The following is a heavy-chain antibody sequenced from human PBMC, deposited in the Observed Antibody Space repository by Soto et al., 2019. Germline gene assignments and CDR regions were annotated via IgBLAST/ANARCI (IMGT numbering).Heavy chain of an antibody. CDR3: ARDSYGDYYNY. CDR2: IYYSGST. D-gene: IGHD4-17*01. Sequence: PSETLSLTCTVSGGSISSYYWSWIRQPPGKGLEWIGYIYYSGSTNYNPSLKSRVTISVDTSKNQFSLKLSSVTAADTVVYYCARDSYGDYYNYWAQGTLFPFPS. CDR1: GGSISSYY. J-gene: IGHJ4*02. V-gene: IGHV4-59*01.